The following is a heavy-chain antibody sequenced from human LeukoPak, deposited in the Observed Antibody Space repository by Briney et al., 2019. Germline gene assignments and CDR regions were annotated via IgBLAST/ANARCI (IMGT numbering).Heavy chain of an antibody. D-gene: IGHD5-18*01. V-gene: IGHV4-59*12. CDR2: IYYSGST. CDR1: GGSISSYY. Sequence: SETLSLTCTVSGGSISSYYWSWIRQPPGKGLEWIGYIYYSGSTNYNPSLKSRVTISVDTSKNQFSLKLSSVTAADTAVYYCARVGYSYGYGRGDYYYYMDVWGKGTTVTVSS. CDR3: ARVGYSYGYGRGDYYYYMDV. J-gene: IGHJ6*03.